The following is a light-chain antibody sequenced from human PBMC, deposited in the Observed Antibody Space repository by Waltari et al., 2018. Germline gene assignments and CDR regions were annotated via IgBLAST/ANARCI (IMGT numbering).Light chain of an antibody. CDR3: TSYESGGTWV. J-gene: IGLJ3*02. V-gene: IGLV2-14*03. Sequence: QSALTQPASVSGSPGQSIPISCTGTSRDIGGYNYVSWYQQHPGKAPKVMIYDVIKRPSGVSNRFSGSKSGNTASLTISGLQADDEADYYCTSYESGGTWVFGGGTKVTV. CDR2: DVI. CDR1: SRDIGGYNY.